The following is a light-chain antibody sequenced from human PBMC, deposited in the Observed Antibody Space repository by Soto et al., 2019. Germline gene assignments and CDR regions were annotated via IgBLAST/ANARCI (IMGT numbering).Light chain of an antibody. Sequence: ELVLTQSPGALSLSLGERATLSCRASQSVSTKDVAWYQQKPGQAPSLLIYGTSNRSADVPDMFSATGSGTDFSLTISRVQPEDFAVYYCQHYGSSPPDTFGQGTKLEIK. V-gene: IGKV3-20*01. CDR3: QHYGSSPPDT. CDR2: GTS. CDR1: QSVSTKD. J-gene: IGKJ2*01.